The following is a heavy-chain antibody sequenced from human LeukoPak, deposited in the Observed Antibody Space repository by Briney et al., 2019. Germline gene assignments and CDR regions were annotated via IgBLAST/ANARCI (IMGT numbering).Heavy chain of an antibody. CDR3: SSGYYNFPFDY. V-gene: IGHV3-23*01. Sequence: GGSLRLSCAASGLTFSSYAMSWVRQAPGKGLEWVSAISGSGGSTYYADSVKGRSTISRDKSKNTLYLQMNSLRAEDTAVHYCSSGYYNFPFDYWGQGTLVTVSS. D-gene: IGHD3-22*01. CDR1: GLTFSSYA. J-gene: IGHJ4*02. CDR2: ISGSGGST.